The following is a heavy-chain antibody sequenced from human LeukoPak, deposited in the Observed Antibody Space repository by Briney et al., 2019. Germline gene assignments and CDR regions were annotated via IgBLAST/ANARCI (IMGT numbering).Heavy chain of an antibody. CDR2: IRYDGSNK. V-gene: IGHV3-30*02. Sequence: GGSLRLSCAASGFTFSSYGMHWVRQAPGKGLEWVAFIRYDGSNKYYADSVKGRFTISRDNSKNTLYLQMNSLRAEDTAVYYCAKDLIAVAGIKGVPLDYWGQGTLVTVSS. D-gene: IGHD6-19*01. J-gene: IGHJ4*02. CDR3: AKDLIAVAGIKGVPLDY. CDR1: GFTFSSYG.